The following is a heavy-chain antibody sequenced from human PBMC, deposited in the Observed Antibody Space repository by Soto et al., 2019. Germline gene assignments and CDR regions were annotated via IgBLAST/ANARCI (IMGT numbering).Heavy chain of an antibody. Sequence: QVQLRESGPGLVKPSQTLSLTCTVSGGSISSGGYYWSWIRQHPGKGLEWIGYIYYSGSTYYNPSLKSRVTISVDTSKNQFSLKLSSVTAADTAVYYCARAQGIHDYGDYDGYYYYMDVWGKGTTVTVSS. D-gene: IGHD4-17*01. J-gene: IGHJ6*03. CDR3: ARAQGIHDYGDYDGYYYYMDV. V-gene: IGHV4-31*03. CDR2: IYYSGST. CDR1: GGSISSGGYY.